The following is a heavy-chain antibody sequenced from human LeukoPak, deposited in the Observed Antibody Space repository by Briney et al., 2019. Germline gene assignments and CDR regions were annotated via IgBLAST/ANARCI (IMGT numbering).Heavy chain of an antibody. J-gene: IGHJ6*02. V-gene: IGHV4-59*08. CDR1: GGSISSYY. CDR2: IYYSGST. Sequence: SETLSLTCTVSGGSISSYYWSWIRQPPGKGLEWIGYIYYSGSTNYNPSLKSRVTISVDTSKNQFSLKLSSVTAADTAVYYCARQGSSSWYGYYYYGMDVWGQGTTVTVSS. D-gene: IGHD6-13*01. CDR3: ARQGSSSWYGYYYYGMDV.